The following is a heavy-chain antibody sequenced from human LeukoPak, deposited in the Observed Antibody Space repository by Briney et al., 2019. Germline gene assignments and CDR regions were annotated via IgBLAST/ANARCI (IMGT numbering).Heavy chain of an antibody. V-gene: IGHV1-8*02. J-gene: IGHJ5*02. Sequence: ASVKVSCKASGGTFSSYAISWVRQATGQGLEWMGWMNPNSGNTGYAQKFQGRVTMTRNTSISTAYMELSSLRSEDTAVYYCARELALYYDFWSGYYEAGNWFDPWGQGTLVTVSS. CDR3: ARELALYYDFWSGYYEAGNWFDP. CDR2: MNPNSGNT. D-gene: IGHD3-3*01. CDR1: GGTFSSYA.